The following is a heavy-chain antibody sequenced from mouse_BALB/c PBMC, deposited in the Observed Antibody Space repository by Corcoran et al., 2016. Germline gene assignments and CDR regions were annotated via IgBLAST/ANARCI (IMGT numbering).Heavy chain of an antibody. V-gene: IGHV1-84*02. CDR3: ARGYGNYYCDY. CDR2: IYPGSGNI. Sequence: QIQLQQSGPELVKPGASVRISCKASGYTFTDYFINWVKQKPGQGLEWIGWIYPGSGNIKYNEKFKGKATLTVDTSSSTAYMQLSSLTSEDTAVYVCARGYGNYYCDYWGQGTTLIVSS. J-gene: IGHJ2*01. D-gene: IGHD2-10*02. CDR1: GYTFTDYF.